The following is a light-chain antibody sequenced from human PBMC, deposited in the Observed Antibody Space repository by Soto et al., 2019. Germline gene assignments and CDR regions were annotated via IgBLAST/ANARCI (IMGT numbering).Light chain of an antibody. CDR3: QQYYSTPPYT. V-gene: IGKV4-1*01. CDR2: WAS. CDR1: QSVLYSSNNKNY. J-gene: IGKJ2*01. Sequence: IVMTQSQDYLAVSLGERATINCKSSQSVLYSSNNKNYLAWYQQKPGQPPKLLIYWASTRESGVPDRFSGSGSGTDFTLTISSLQAEDVAVYYCQQYYSTPPYTFGQGTKREIK.